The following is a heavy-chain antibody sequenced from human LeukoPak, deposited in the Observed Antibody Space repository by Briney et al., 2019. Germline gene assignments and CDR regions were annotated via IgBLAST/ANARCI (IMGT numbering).Heavy chain of an antibody. V-gene: IGHV3-53*01. Sequence: GGSLRLSCVVSGFPVRSNYMTWVRQAPGKGPEWISVIYSGGSTYYADSVKGRFTISRDNSKNTLYLQMNSLRGEDTAVYYCARVGYRSSTDFDYCGQGTLVTVSS. CDR1: GFPVRSNY. J-gene: IGHJ4*02. CDR3: ARVGYRSSTDFDY. D-gene: IGHD5-12*01. CDR2: IYSGGST.